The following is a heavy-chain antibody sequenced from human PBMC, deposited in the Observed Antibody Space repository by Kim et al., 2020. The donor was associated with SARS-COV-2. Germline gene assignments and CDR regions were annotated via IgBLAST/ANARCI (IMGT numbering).Heavy chain of an antibody. CDR1: GFTFTNAW. CDR2: IKTNTDGGTT. CDR3: ANPRGVRFDY. V-gene: IGHV3-15*01. D-gene: IGHD3-10*01. J-gene: IGHJ4*02. Sequence: GGSLRLSCVASGFTFTNAWMSWVRQAPGKGLEWVGRIKTNTDGGTTDYAAPVKGRFTISRDDSKNTLYLQMNSLKTEDTAVYYCANPRGVRFDYWGQGTLVTVSS.